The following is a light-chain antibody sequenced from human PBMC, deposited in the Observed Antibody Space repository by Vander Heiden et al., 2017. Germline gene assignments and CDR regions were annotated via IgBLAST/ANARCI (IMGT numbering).Light chain of an antibody. CDR1: QSVSSR. V-gene: IGKV1-5*03. CDR2: KAS. CDR3: QQYHTYSWT. Sequence: DIPMTQSPSNLSASVGDRVTITCRASQSVSSRLAWYRQKPGKAPDLLIYKASSLQSGVPSRFSGSGSGTEFTLTISRLQPDDFATYYCQQYHTYSWTFGQGTQVEVK. J-gene: IGKJ1*01.